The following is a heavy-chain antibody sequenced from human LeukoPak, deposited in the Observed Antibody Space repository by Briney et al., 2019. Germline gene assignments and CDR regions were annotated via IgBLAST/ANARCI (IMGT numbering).Heavy chain of an antibody. CDR3: VTMVRGPGTYYMDV. D-gene: IGHD3-10*01. CDR2: IYTSGST. V-gene: IGHV4-4*07. Sequence: PSETLSLTCTVSGGSISSYYWSWIRQPAGKGLEWIGRIYTSGSTNYNPSLKSRVTISVDTSKNQFSLKLSSVTAADTAVYYCVTMVRGPGTYYMDVWGKGTTVTISS. CDR1: GGSISSYY. J-gene: IGHJ6*03.